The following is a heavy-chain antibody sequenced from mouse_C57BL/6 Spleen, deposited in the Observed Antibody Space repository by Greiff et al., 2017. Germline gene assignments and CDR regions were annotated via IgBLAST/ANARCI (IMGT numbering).Heavy chain of an antibody. CDR3: ARDDDGYYLYAMDY. Sequence: QVQLQQPGAELVRPGSSVKLSCKASGYTFTSYWMHWVKQRPVQGLEWIGNIDPSDSDTHYNQKFKDKATLTVDKSSSTAYMQLSSLTSEDSAVYYCARDDDGYYLYAMDYWGQGTTVTVSS. J-gene: IGHJ4*01. V-gene: IGHV1-52*01. CDR1: GYTFTSYW. CDR2: IDPSDSDT. D-gene: IGHD2-3*01.